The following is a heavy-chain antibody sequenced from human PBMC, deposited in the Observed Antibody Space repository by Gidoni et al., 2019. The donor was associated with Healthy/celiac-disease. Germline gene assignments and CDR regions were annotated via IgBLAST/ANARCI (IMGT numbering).Heavy chain of an antibody. V-gene: IGHV4-59*01. CDR2: IYYSGST. Sequence: QVQLQESGPGLVKPSETLSLTCTVSGGSISSYYWSWIRQPPGKGLEWIGYIYYSGSTNYNPSLKSRVTISVDTSKNQFSLKLSSVTAADTAVYYCARARITMVRGVMINGMDVWGQGTTVTVSS. CDR3: ARARITMVRGVMINGMDV. D-gene: IGHD3-10*01. CDR1: GGSISSYY. J-gene: IGHJ6*02.